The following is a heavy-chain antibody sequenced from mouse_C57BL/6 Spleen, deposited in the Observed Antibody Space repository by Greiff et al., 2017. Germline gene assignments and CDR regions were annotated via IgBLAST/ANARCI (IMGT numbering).Heavy chain of an antibody. J-gene: IGHJ2*01. CDR2: IYPRSGNT. V-gene: IGHV1-81*01. CDR3: ARGGGTGTDFDD. D-gene: IGHD4-1*01. CDR1: GYTFTSYG. Sequence: VQLQQSGAELARPGASVKLSCKASGYTFTSYGISWVKQRTGQGLEWIGEIYPRSGNTYYNEKFKGKATLTADKSSSTAYMELRSLTSEDSAVXFCARGGGTGTDFDDWGQGTTLTVSS.